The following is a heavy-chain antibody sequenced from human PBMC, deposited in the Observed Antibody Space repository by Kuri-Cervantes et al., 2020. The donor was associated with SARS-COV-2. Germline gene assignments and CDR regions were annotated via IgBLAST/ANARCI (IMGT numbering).Heavy chain of an antibody. Sequence: LRPSCPVSGGSISSSSYYWGWIRQPPGKGLAWIGSIYYSGSTYYNPSLKSRVTISVDTSKNQFSLKLSSVIAADTAVYYCASCDSSSRYYFDYWGQGTRVTVSS. CDR3: ASCDSSSRYYFDY. V-gene: IGHV4-39*01. CDR2: IYYSGST. CDR1: GGSISSSSYY. J-gene: IGHJ4*02. D-gene: IGHD6-13*01.